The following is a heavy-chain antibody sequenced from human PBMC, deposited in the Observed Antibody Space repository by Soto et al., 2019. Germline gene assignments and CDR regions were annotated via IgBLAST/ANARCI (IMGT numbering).Heavy chain of an antibody. CDR2: IYQSGVS. CDR3: AKYDSSGWFDP. Sequence: SETLSLTCAVSGYSISSGYYWGWTRQPPGKGLELIGYIYQSGVSYYNPSLKSRVTISVDTSKNHFSLKLSSVTAADTAVYYCAKYDSSGWFDPWAREPWSPSPQ. D-gene: IGHD3-22*01. V-gene: IGHV4-38-2*01. CDR1: GYSISSGYY. J-gene: IGHJ5*02.